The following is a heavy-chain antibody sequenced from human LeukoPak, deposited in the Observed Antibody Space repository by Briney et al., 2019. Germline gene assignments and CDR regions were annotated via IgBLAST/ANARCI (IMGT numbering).Heavy chain of an antibody. CDR1: GFTFSSYG. V-gene: IGHV3-30*03. D-gene: IGHD3-10*01. CDR2: ISYDGSNK. J-gene: IGHJ4*02. Sequence: TGGSLRLSCAASGFTFSSYGMHWVRQAPGKGLEWMAVISYDGSNKYYADSVKGRFTISRDNAKNTLYLQMNSLRAEDTAVYYCARDPVRRDSYWGQGTLVTVSS. CDR3: ARDPVRRDSY.